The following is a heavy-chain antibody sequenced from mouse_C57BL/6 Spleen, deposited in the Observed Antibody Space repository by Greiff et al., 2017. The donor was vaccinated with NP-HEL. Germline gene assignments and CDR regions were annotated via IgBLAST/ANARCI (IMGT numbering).Heavy chain of an antibody. V-gene: IGHV1-69*01. J-gene: IGHJ2*01. CDR3: ARATGTVVAPYFDY. CDR2: IDPSDSYT. CDR1: GYTFTSYW. Sequence: QVQLQQPGAELVMPGASVKLSCKASGYTFTSYWMHWVKQRPGQGLEWIGEIDPSDSYTNYNQKFKGKSTLTVDKSSSTAYMQLSSLTSEDSAVYYCARATGTVVAPYFDYWGQGTTLTVSS. D-gene: IGHD1-1*01.